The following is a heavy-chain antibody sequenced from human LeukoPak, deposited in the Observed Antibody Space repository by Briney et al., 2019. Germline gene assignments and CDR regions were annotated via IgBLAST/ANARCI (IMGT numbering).Heavy chain of an antibody. J-gene: IGHJ4*02. CDR2: ISAYSGNT. CDR1: GYTFTSYG. D-gene: IGHD6-19*01. V-gene: IGHV1-18*01. CDR3: AREGSGWSDLIFDY. Sequence: ASVKVSCKASGYTFTSYGISWVRQAPGQGLEWMGWISAYSGNTNYAQKLQGRVTMTTDTSTSTAYMELRSLRSDDTAVYYCAREGSGWSDLIFDYWGQGTLVTVSS.